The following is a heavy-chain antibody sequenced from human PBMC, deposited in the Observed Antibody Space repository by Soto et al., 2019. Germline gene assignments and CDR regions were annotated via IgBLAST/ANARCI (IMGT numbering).Heavy chain of an antibody. D-gene: IGHD3-3*01. V-gene: IGHV1-8*01. CDR3: ARGVYNAIFGVISLDY. CDR2: MNPNSGNT. J-gene: IGHJ4*02. CDR1: WYTFPSFD. Sequence: GPVKVSCKASWYTFPSFDINWVRQAPGQGLEWMGWMNPNSGNTGYAQKFQGRVTMTRNTSISTAYMELSSVTAADTAVFYCARGVYNAIFGVISLDYWGQGSLVTVSS.